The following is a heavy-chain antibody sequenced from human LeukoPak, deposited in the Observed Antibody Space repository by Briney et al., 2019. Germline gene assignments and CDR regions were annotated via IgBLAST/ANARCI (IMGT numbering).Heavy chain of an antibody. V-gene: IGHV3-21*01. D-gene: IGHD2-2*02. CDR2: ISSSSSYI. CDR3: ARGGRGYCSSTSCYTNYYYYMDV. Sequence: GGSLRLSRAASGFTFSSNSMNCVRPAPGKGLEWVSSISSSSSYIYYADSVKGRFTISRDNAKNSLYLQMNSLRAEDTAVYYCARGGRGYCSSTSCYTNYYYYMDVWGKGTTVAVSS. J-gene: IGHJ6*03. CDR1: GFTFSSNS.